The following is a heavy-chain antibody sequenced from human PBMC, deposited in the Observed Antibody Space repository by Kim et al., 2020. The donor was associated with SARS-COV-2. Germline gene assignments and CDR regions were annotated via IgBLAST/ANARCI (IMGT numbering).Heavy chain of an antibody. Sequence: GGSLRLSCAASGFTFSSYWMSWVRQAPGKGLEWVANIKQDGSEKYYVDSVKGRFTISRDNAKNSLYLQMNSLRAEDTAVYYCARQSPYYYGSGSYYKPIAYYYYGIDVWGQGTTVTVSS. J-gene: IGHJ6*02. V-gene: IGHV3-7*03. CDR2: IKQDGSEK. CDR3: ARQSPYYYGSGSYYKPIAYYYYGIDV. CDR1: GFTFSSYW. D-gene: IGHD3-10*01.